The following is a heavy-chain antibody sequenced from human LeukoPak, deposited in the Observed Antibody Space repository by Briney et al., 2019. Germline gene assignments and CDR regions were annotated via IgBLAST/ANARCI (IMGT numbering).Heavy chain of an antibody. Sequence: ASVKVSCKVSGYTLTELSMHWVRQAPGKGLEWMGGFDPEDGETIYAQKFQGRVTMTTDTSTSTAYMELRSLRSDDTAVYYCARGSYDFWSGYYGPIYYFDYWGQGTLVTVSS. V-gene: IGHV1-24*01. CDR1: GYTLTELS. J-gene: IGHJ4*02. D-gene: IGHD3-3*01. CDR3: ARGSYDFWSGYYGPIYYFDY. CDR2: FDPEDGET.